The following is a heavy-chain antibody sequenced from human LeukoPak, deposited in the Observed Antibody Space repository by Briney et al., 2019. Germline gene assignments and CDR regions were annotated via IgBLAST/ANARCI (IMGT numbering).Heavy chain of an antibody. V-gene: IGHV4-34*01. J-gene: IGHJ5*02. CDR2: INHRGST. Sequence: SETLSLTCTVSGGSISSYHWSWIRQSPGKGLEWIGEINHRGSTNYNPSLKRRVTMSLDTSKNQFSLKLSSVTAADTAVYYCAKSLYGSGSYYNWFDPWGQGTLVPVSS. CDR1: GGSISSYH. CDR3: AKSLYGSGSYYNWFDP. D-gene: IGHD3-10*01.